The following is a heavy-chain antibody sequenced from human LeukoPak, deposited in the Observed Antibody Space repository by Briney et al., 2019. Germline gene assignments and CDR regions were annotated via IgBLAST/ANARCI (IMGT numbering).Heavy chain of an antibody. V-gene: IGHV1-2*02. J-gene: IGHJ5*02. CDR2: INPNSGGT. CDR1: GYTFTSYA. D-gene: IGHD6-6*01. CDR3: ANVGSYSSSS. Sequence: ASVKVSCKASGYTFTSYAMNWVRQAPGQGLEWMGWINPNSGGTNYAQKFQGRVTMTRDTSISTAYMELSRLRSDDTAVYYCANVGSYSSSSWGQGTLVTVSS.